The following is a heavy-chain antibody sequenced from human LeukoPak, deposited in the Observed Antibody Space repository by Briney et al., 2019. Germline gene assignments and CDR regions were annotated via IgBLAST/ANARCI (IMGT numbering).Heavy chain of an antibody. D-gene: IGHD3-10*01. Sequence: SVRVCCKASGCTFSCYAISWVRPAPGRGLEWMGRIIPIFGIANYAQKFQGRVTITADKSTSTAYMELSSLRSEDTAVYYCARGCYYYGSGSYCLYGMDVWGQGTTVTVSS. CDR2: IIPIFGIA. V-gene: IGHV1-69*04. CDR1: GCTFSCYA. CDR3: ARGCYYYGSGSYCLYGMDV. J-gene: IGHJ6*02.